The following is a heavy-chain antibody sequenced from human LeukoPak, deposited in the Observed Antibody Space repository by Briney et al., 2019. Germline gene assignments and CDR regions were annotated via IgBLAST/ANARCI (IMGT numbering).Heavy chain of an antibody. CDR1: GYTLTELS. CDR2: FDPEDGET. J-gene: IGHJ5*02. Sequence: ASVKVSCKVSGYTLTELSMHWVRQAPGKGLERMGGFDPEDGETICAQKFQGRVTMTEDTSTDTAYMELSSLRSEDTAVYYCATDPRPRHDSSGYYPFDPWGQGTLVTVSS. D-gene: IGHD3-22*01. CDR3: ATDPRPRHDSSGYYPFDP. V-gene: IGHV1-24*01.